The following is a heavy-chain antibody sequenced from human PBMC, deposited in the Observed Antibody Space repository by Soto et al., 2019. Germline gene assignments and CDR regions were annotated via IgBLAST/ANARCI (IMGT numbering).Heavy chain of an antibody. J-gene: IGHJ6*02. CDR1: GCPFSGSG. Sequence: PGGSLRLSCAASGCPFSGSGRRWVLPDPGKGLEWVAVIWYDGSKNHYADSVKGRFSISRDNSKNTLYLQMNSLRAEDTAVYYCARDLYYYGSGRAKVMDVRGQGTTVTGSS. D-gene: IGHD3-10*01. V-gene: IGHV3-33*01. CDR2: IWYDGSKN. CDR3: ARDLYYYGSGRAKVMDV.